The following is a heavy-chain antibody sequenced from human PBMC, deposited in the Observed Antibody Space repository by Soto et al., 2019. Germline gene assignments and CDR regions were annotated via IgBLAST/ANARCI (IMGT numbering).Heavy chain of an antibody. CDR3: AKDVVVGATTGLGDYYYYYGMDV. D-gene: IGHD1-26*01. Sequence: QPGGSLRLSCAASGFTFSSYGMHWVRQAPGKGLEWVAVISYDGSNKYYADSVKGRFTISRDNSKNTLYLQMNSLRAEDTAVYYCAKDVVVGATTGLGDYYYYYGMDVWGQATKFPVSS. CDR1: GFTFSSYG. J-gene: IGHJ6*02. CDR2: ISYDGSNK. V-gene: IGHV3-30*18.